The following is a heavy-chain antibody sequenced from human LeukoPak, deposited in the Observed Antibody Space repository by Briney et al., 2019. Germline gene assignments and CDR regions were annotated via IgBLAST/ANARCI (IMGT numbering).Heavy chain of an antibody. V-gene: IGHV4-4*02. CDR1: GGSISSSNW. D-gene: IGHD3-3*01. CDR2: IYHSGST. J-gene: IGHJ5*02. CDR3: ARGRQTRITIFGVVIKSWFDP. Sequence: PSGTLSLTCAVSGGSISSSNWWSWVRQPPGKGLEWIGEIYHSGSTNYNPSLKSRVTISVDKSKNQFSLKLSSVTAADTAVYYCARGRQTRITIFGVVIKSWFDPWGQGTLVTVSS.